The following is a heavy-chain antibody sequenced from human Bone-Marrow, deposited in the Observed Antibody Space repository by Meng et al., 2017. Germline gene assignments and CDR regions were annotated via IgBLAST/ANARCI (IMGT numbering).Heavy chain of an antibody. CDR1: GDSVSSNSAA. D-gene: IGHD3-16*01. CDR3: ARQEGAFDY. V-gene: IGHV6-1*01. CDR2: TYYRSKWYN. Sequence: QIQLQQCGPGLVKPSQTLSPTCAISGDSVSSNSAAWNWLRQSPSRGLEWLGRTYYRSKWYNDYAVSVKSRITINPDTSKNQFSLQLNSVTPEVTAVYYCARQEGAFDYWGQGTLVTVSS. J-gene: IGHJ4*02.